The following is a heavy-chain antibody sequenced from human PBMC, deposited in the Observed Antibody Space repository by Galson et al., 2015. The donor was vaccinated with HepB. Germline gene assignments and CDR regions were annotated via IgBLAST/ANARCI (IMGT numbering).Heavy chain of an antibody. Sequence: SLRLSCAASGFTFSSYAMHWVRQAPGKGLEWVAVISYDGSNKYYADSVKGRFTISRDNSKNTLYLQMNSLRAEDTAVYYCARDPPYSSGWYDFDYWGQGALVTVSS. CDR1: GFTFSSYA. D-gene: IGHD6-19*01. CDR2: ISYDGSNK. V-gene: IGHV3-30-3*01. J-gene: IGHJ4*02. CDR3: ARDPPYSSGWYDFDY.